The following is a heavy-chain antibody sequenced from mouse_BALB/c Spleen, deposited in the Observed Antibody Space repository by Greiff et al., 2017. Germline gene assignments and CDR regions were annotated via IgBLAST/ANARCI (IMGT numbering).Heavy chain of an antibody. CDR2: ISDGGSYT. CDR1: GFTFSDYY. CDR3: ARDHYGLDY. V-gene: IGHV5-4*02. D-gene: IGHD1-1*02. J-gene: IGHJ2*01. Sequence: EVKVVESGGGLVKPGGSLKLSCAASGFTFSDYYMYWVRQTPEKRLEWVATISDGGSYTYYPDSVKGRFTISRDNAKNNLYLQMSSLKSEDTAMYYCARDHYGLDYWGQGTTLTVSS.